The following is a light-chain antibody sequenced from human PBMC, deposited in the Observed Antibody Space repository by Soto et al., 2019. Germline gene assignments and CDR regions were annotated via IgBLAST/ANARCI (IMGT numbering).Light chain of an antibody. V-gene: IGKV3-11*01. Sequence: EIVLTQSPATLSLSPGERATLSCRASQSVSSYLAWYQQKPGQAPRLLIYGASTRATGIPARFSGSGSESDFTLTISSLEPEDFAVYYCQQRSYPITFGQGTRLEIK. CDR1: QSVSSY. CDR3: QQRSYPIT. J-gene: IGKJ5*01. CDR2: GAS.